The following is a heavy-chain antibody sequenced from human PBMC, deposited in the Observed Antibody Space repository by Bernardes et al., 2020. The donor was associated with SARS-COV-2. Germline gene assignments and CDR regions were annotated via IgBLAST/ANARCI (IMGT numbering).Heavy chain of an antibody. D-gene: IGHD7-27*01. Sequence: ASVKVSCKASGYTFTDYHMHWVRQAPGQGLEWMGWINPDSGGPNFARKFQGRVTMTRDTSISTVYMELSSLRSDDTAVYYCTRDLGSGSYFGFWGQGTLVTVSS. J-gene: IGHJ4*02. CDR2: INPDSGGP. CDR3: TRDLGSGSYFGF. CDR1: GYTFTDYH. V-gene: IGHV1-2*02.